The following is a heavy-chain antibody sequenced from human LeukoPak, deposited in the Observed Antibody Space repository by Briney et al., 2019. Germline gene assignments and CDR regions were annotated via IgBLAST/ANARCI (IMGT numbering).Heavy chain of an antibody. CDR3: AKDGAVAGSGPYYFDY. D-gene: IGHD6-19*01. J-gene: IGHJ4*02. CDR2: ISGSGGST. V-gene: IGHV3-23*01. CDR1: GFTLSSYA. Sequence: GGSLRLSCAASGFTLSSYAMSWVRQAPGKGLEWVSAISGSGGSTYYADSVKGRFTISRDNSKNTLYLQMNSLRAEDTAVYYCAKDGAVAGSGPYYFDYWGQGTLVTVSS.